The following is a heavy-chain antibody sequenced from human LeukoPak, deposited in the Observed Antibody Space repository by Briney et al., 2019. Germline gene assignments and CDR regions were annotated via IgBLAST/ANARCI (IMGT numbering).Heavy chain of an antibody. CDR1: GGSISGYY. Sequence: SETLSLTCTVSGGSISGYYWSWIRQPPGKGLEWIGYIYYSGSTNYNPSLKSRVTISVDTSKNQFSLKLSSVTAADTAVYYCARGYSSSWYTGGYWGRGTLVTVSS. CDR3: ARGYSSSWYTGGY. J-gene: IGHJ4*02. V-gene: IGHV4-59*01. CDR2: IYYSGST. D-gene: IGHD6-13*01.